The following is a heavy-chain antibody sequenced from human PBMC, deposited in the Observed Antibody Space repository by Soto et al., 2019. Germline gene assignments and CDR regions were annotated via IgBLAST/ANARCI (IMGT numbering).Heavy chain of an antibody. CDR1: GGTFSSYA. D-gene: IGHD2-15*01. J-gene: IGHJ6*02. CDR3: ARVWSQCSGGICHNHYYYYYGMDV. Sequence: QVQLVQSGAEVKKPGSSVTVSCKASGGTFSSYAISWVRQAPGQGLEWMGGIIPIFGTANYAQRFRGRVTLTADESTSTAYMELSRLRSDDTAVYYCARVWSQCSGGICHNHYYYYYGMDVWCQGTTVTVS. V-gene: IGHV1-69*12. CDR2: IIPIFGTA.